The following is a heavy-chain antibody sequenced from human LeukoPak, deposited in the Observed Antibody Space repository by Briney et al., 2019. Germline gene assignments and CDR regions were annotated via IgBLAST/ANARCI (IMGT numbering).Heavy chain of an antibody. CDR3: ARSVQADLYKGFDV. D-gene: IGHD1-14*01. CDR1: GGTFSSYA. J-gene: IGHJ3*01. Sequence: ASVKVSCKASGGTFSSYAISWVRQAPGQGLEWMGRIIPILGIANYAQKFQGRVTITADKSTSTAYMELSSLRSEDTAVYYCARSVQADLYKGFDVWGRGTKVTVSS. CDR2: IIPILGIA. V-gene: IGHV1-69*04.